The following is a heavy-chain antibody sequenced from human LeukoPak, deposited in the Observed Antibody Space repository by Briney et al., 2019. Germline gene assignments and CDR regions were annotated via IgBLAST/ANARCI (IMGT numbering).Heavy chain of an antibody. V-gene: IGHV3-64*04. Sequence: GGSLRLSCSASGFTFSSYVMHWVRQAPGKGLEYVSAISSNGGSTYYADSVKGRFTISRDNAKNSLYLQMNSLRAEDMAVYYCARGHVWFDPWGQGTLVTVSS. CDR3: ARGHVWFDP. CDR2: ISSNGGST. CDR1: GFTFSSYV. J-gene: IGHJ5*02.